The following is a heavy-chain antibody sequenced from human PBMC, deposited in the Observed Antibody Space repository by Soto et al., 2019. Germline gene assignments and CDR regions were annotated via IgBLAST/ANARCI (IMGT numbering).Heavy chain of an antibody. CDR3: ATQAVLQQIFHY. J-gene: IGHJ4*02. CDR2: INYSGST. Sequence: SETLSLTCTVSGGSISSYYWSWIRQPPGKGLEWIGEINYSGSTNYNPSLKSRVTISVDTSKNQFSLKLSSVTAADTAVYYCATQAVLQQIFHYWGLGNLVTVSS. D-gene: IGHD1-1*01. CDR1: GGSISSYY. V-gene: IGHV4-59*08.